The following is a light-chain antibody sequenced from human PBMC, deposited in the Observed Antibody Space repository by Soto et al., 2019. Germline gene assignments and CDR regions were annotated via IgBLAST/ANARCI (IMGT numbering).Light chain of an antibody. CDR1: QSVGIN. Sequence: EIVMTQSPTTLSVSPGERATLSCRASQSVGINLAWYQQRPGQAPRLLMSGASTRATGIPVRFSGSGSGTEFTLTISSLQSEDFAVYYCQQYSNWPLTFGGGTKVEIK. V-gene: IGKV3-15*01. J-gene: IGKJ4*01. CDR2: GAS. CDR3: QQYSNWPLT.